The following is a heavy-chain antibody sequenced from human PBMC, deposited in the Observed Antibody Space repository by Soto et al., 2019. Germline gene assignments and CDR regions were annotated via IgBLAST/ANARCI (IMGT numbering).Heavy chain of an antibody. D-gene: IGHD1-26*01. CDR2: ISGSGDRA. J-gene: IGHJ4*02. V-gene: IGHV3-23*01. CDR1: GFDFTNYA. CDR3: AKDRRISGSYPAFDH. Sequence: GSLRLSCAASGFDFTNYAMSWVRQAPGKGLEWVSGISGSGDRAFYADSVKGRFTISRDNSKKTLYLQMNSLRAEDTAVYYCAKDRRISGSYPAFDHWGQGILVTVSS.